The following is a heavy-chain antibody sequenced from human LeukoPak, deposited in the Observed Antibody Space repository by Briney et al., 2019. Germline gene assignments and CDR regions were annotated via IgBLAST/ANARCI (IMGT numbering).Heavy chain of an antibody. CDR1: GFTFSSYA. CDR2: ISGSGGST. D-gene: IGHD3-22*01. Sequence: GGSLRLSCAASGFTFSSYAMSWVHQAPGKGLEWVSAISGSGGSTYYADSVKGRFTISRDNSKNTLYLQMNSLRAEDTAVYYCARWLLLSRYFDYWGQGTLVTVSS. CDR3: ARWLLLSRYFDY. V-gene: IGHV3-23*01. J-gene: IGHJ4*02.